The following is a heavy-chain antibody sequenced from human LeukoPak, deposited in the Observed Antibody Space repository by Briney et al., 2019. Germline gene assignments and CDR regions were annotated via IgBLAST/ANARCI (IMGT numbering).Heavy chain of an antibody. V-gene: IGHV3-74*01. CDR3: AKGALYCSGGSCYRQDSWFDP. CDR1: GFTFSSYY. Sequence: PGGSLRLSCAASGFTFSSYYMHWVRQAPGKGLEWVSRINSDGSSTSYADSVKGRFTISRDNAKNTLYLQMNSLRAEDTAVYYCAKGALYCSGGSCYRQDSWFDPWGQGTLVTVSS. CDR2: INSDGSST. D-gene: IGHD2-15*01. J-gene: IGHJ5*02.